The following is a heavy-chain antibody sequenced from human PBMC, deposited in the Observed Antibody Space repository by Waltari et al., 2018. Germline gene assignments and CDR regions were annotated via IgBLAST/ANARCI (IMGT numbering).Heavy chain of an antibody. J-gene: IGHJ6*02. D-gene: IGHD6-25*01. CDR3: ASAALSYYTMDV. CDR1: GFRFEDYA. Sequence: EVRLEEIGGGLVKPGGSLRLSCAASGFRFEDYAMHWVRQGPGKGLWWVAGVSWNSGEIYYADAVKGRFIISRDNPKKFLHLEMNNLRLEDTAHYCCASAALSYYTMDVWGRGTTVSVSS. CDR2: VSWNSGEI. V-gene: IGHV3-9*01.